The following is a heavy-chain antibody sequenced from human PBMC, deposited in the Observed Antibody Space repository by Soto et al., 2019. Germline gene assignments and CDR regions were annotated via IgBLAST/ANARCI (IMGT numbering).Heavy chain of an antibody. CDR3: AKVQLRYFHWSPALDDY. J-gene: IGHJ4*02. V-gene: IGHV3-30*18. CDR1: GFTFSSYG. D-gene: IGHD3-9*01. Sequence: GGSLRLSCAASGFTFSSYGMHWVRQAPGKGLEWVAVISYDGSNKYYADSVKGRFTISRDNSKNTLYLQMNSLRAEDTAVYYCAKVQLRYFHWSPALDDYRGPGPLVTVSS. CDR2: ISYDGSNK.